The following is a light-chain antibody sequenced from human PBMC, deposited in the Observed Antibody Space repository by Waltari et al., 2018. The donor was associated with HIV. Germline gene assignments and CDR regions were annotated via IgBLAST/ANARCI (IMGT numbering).Light chain of an antibody. V-gene: IGKV3-15*01. Sequence: EVVMTQSPVTLSVSPGERATLSCRASQTIRSALAWYHQNPGQAPRLLIYGASTRATGIPDRFSGSGSGTEFTLTISSLQSEDFAVYYCQQYETWPLTFGGGTKVEIK. CDR3: QQYETWPLT. J-gene: IGKJ4*01. CDR1: QTIRSA. CDR2: GAS.